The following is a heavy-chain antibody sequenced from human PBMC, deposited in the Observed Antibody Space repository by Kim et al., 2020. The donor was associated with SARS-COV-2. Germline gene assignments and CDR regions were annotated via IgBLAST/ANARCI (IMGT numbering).Heavy chain of an antibody. J-gene: IGHJ2*01. Sequence: GGSLRLSCAASGFTFSRYSLGWVRQAPGKGLGWISCISSTGTITYADSVRGRLTISTDNAKHSLYLQQKNRQEDDKAAYYYLVPPCVVAVDALYLYF. CDR3: LVPPCVVAVDALYLYF. D-gene: IGHD2-15*01. CDR2: ISSTGTI. V-gene: IGHV3-48*02. CDR1: GFTFSRYS.